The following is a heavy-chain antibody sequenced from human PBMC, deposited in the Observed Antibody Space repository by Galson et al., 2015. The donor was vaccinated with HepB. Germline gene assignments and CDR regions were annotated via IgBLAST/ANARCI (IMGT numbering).Heavy chain of an antibody. CDR3: ARAQYDFWSGYYLDY. D-gene: IGHD3-3*01. V-gene: IGHV3-74*01. J-gene: IGHJ4*02. CDR2: INSDGSST. CDR1: GFTFSSYW. Sequence: SLRLSCAASGFTFSSYWMHWARQAPGKGLVWVSRINSDGSSTSYADSVKGRFTISRDNAKNTLYLQMNSLRAEDTAVYYCARAQYDFWSGYYLDYWGQGTLVTVSS.